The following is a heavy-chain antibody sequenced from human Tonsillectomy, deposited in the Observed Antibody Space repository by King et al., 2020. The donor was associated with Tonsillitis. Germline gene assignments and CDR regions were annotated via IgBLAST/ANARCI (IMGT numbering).Heavy chain of an antibody. CDR3: SKGGEDTSLDY. D-gene: IGHD3-10*01. CDR1: GFTFSNNG. V-gene: IGHV3-30*18. Sequence: VQLVESGGGVVQPGRSLRLSCAASGFTFSNNGMHWVRQAPGKGLEWVAVISYDGSNKYSADSVKGRFTISRDNSKNTLYLQVNSLRTEDTAVYYCSKGGEDTSLDYWGQGTLVTVSS. CDR2: ISYDGSNK. J-gene: IGHJ4*02.